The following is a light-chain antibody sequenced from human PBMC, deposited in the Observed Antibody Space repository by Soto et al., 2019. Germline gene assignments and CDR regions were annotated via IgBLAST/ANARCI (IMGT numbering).Light chain of an antibody. CDR2: GAS. V-gene: IGKV1-33*01. J-gene: IGKJ4*01. CDR3: QQYDSPPPT. CDR1: QGVGKF. Sequence: DIQLTQSPLSLSASVGDRVTITCQASQGVGKFLNWFQQKSGEAPKLLIYGASHLESGVPVRFSGSGSGAAFTLTISSLQPEDFATYYCQQYDSPPPTFGGGTKVDMK.